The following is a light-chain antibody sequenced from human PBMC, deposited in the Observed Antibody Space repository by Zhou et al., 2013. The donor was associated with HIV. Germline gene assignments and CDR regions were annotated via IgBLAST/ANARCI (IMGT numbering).Light chain of an antibody. CDR3: LQDNNTLH. V-gene: IGKV1-6*01. CDR2: AAS. CDR1: QAITND. J-gene: IGKJ2*01. Sequence: AIQMTQSPSSLSASVGDRVIITCRASQAITNDLGWYQQKPGKAPRLLIYAASTLQSGVPSRFSGSGFGTDFTLSISSLQPEDFATYYCLQDNNTLHFGQGTMLEI.